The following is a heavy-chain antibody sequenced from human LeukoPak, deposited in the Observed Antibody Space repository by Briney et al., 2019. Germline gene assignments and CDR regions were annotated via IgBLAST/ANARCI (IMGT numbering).Heavy chain of an antibody. Sequence: PGGSLRLSCAASGFTFSSYWMHWVRQAPGKGLVWVSRINSDGSSTNYADSVKGRFTSSRDNAKKTLYLKMNSLRAEDTAVYYYARGRDSSAYPYFDYWGQGTLVTVSS. V-gene: IGHV3-74*01. CDR2: INSDGSST. D-gene: IGHD3-22*01. J-gene: IGHJ4*02. CDR3: ARGRDSSAYPYFDY. CDR1: GFTFSSYW.